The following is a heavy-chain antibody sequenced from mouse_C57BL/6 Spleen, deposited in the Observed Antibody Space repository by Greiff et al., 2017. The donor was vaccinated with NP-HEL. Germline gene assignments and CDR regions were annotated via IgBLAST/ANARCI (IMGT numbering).Heavy chain of an antibody. J-gene: IGHJ1*03. CDR2: IYPGDGDT. D-gene: IGHD1-1*01. CDR3: ARSTTVVAQYFDV. Sequence: VQLQQSGPELVKPGASVKISCTASGYAFSSSWMNWVRQRPGKGLEWIGRIYPGDGDTNYHGKFKGQATLTADKSSSTAYMQLSSLTSEDSAVYFCARSTTVVAQYFDVWGTGTTVTVSS. CDR1: GYAFSSSW. V-gene: IGHV1-82*01.